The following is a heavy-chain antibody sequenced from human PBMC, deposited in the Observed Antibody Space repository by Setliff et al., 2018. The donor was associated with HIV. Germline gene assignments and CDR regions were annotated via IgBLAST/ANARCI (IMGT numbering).Heavy chain of an antibody. CDR2: IHYSGTT. Sequence: PSETLSLTCTVSGDAITSYYWSWVRQPPRTGLEWIGYIHYSGTTNYNPSLKSRVNISLDTSKNQFTLKLSSATAADTAVYYCARQHGDYAFGPWGQGTLGTVPQ. CDR1: GDAITSYY. V-gene: IGHV4-59*08. CDR3: ARQHGDYAFGP. J-gene: IGHJ5*02. D-gene: IGHD4-17*01.